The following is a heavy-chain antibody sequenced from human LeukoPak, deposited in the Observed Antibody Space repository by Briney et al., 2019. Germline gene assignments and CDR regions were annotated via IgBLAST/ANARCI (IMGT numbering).Heavy chain of an antibody. CDR2: IKQDGSEK. Sequence: GGSLRLSCAASGFTFSNFGMHWVRQAPGKGLEWVANIKQDGSEKYYVESVKGRFTISRDNAKNSLFLQMSSLRAEDTAVYYCAREDYGDYVAHWGQGTLVTVSS. V-gene: IGHV3-7*01. CDR1: GFTFSNFG. D-gene: IGHD4-17*01. CDR3: AREDYGDYVAH. J-gene: IGHJ4*02.